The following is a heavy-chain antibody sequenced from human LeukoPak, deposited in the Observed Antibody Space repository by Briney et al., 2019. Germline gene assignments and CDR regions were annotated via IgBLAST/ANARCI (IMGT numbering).Heavy chain of an antibody. J-gene: IGHJ4*02. CDR3: ARHFGVAAAGPYFDY. V-gene: IGHV4-39*01. CDR2: IYYSGST. Sequence: SETLSLTCTVSGGSISSSSYYWGWIRQPPGKGLEWIGSIYYSGSTYYNPSLKSRVTISVDTSKNQFSLKLSSVTAADTAVYYCARHFGVAAAGPYFDYWAREPWLPSPQ. D-gene: IGHD6-13*01. CDR1: GGSISSSSYY.